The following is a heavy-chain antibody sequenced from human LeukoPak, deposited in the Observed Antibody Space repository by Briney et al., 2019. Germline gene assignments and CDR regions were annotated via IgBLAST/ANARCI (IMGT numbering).Heavy chain of an antibody. Sequence: GGSLRLSCAASGFTFSSYAMHWVRQAPGKGLEWVALISYDGSNKYYADSVKGRFTVSRDNSKNTLYLQMNSLRIEDTAVYYCASEYREDHSGSQYFQHWGQGTLVTVSS. D-gene: IGHD6-19*01. J-gene: IGHJ1*01. V-gene: IGHV3-30*04. CDR3: ASEYREDHSGSQYFQH. CDR1: GFTFSSYA. CDR2: ISYDGSNK.